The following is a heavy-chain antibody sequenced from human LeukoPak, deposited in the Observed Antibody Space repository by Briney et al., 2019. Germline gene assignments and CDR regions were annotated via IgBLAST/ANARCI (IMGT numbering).Heavy chain of an antibody. CDR1: GGSFSGYY. CDR3: ARAGKGWLQRDAFDI. Sequence: PSETLSLTCAVYGGSFSGYYWSWIRQPPGKGLEWIGEINHSGSTNYNPSLKSRVTISVDTSKNQFSLKLSSVTAADTAVYYCARAGKGWLQRDAFDIWGQGTMVTVSS. J-gene: IGHJ3*02. CDR2: INHSGST. D-gene: IGHD5-24*01. V-gene: IGHV4-34*01.